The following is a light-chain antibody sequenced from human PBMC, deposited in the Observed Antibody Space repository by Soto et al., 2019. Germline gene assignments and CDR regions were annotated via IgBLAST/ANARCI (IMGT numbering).Light chain of an antibody. Sequence: DIQMTQSPSSLSASVGDRVTITCRASQSISSYLNWYQQKPGKAPKLLIYAASSLQRGVPSRFSGSGSGTDFTLPISSLQPEDFATYYCQQSYSTPHTFGQGTKLEIK. CDR1: QSISSY. J-gene: IGKJ2*01. V-gene: IGKV1-39*01. CDR3: QQSYSTPHT. CDR2: AAS.